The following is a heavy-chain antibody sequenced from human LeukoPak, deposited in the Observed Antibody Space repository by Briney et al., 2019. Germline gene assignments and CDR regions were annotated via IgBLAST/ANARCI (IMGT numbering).Heavy chain of an antibody. CDR1: GGSISSGSYY. CDR2: IYTSGST. V-gene: IGHV4-61*02. Sequence: PSETLSLTCTVSGGSISSGSYYWSWIRQPAGKGLEWIGRIYTSGSTNYNPSLKSRVTISVDTSKNQFSLKLSSVTAADTAVYYCARDLGYYYDSSGYFTRPQYYFDYWGQGTLVTVSS. D-gene: IGHD3-22*01. J-gene: IGHJ4*02. CDR3: ARDLGYYYDSSGYFTRPQYYFDY.